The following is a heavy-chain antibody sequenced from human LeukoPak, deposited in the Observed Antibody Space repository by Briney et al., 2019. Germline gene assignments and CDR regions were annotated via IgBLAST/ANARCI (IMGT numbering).Heavy chain of an antibody. CDR3: ARAFSGYDFLDY. Sequence: GGSLRLSCAASGFTFDDYGMSWVRQAPGKVREWVSGINWNGGSTGYADSVKGRFTVSRDNAKNSLNLQMNSLRAEDTAVYYCARAFSGYDFLDYWGQGTLVTVSS. V-gene: IGHV3-20*04. CDR1: GFTFDDYG. CDR2: INWNGGST. J-gene: IGHJ4*02. D-gene: IGHD5-12*01.